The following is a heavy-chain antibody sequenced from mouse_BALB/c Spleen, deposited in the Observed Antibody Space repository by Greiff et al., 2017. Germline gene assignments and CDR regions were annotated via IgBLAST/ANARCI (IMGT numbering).Heavy chain of an antibody. CDR2: IRLKSNNYAT. CDR3: TPLWYYGSSFYAMDY. D-gene: IGHD1-1*01. Sequence: EVQLVESGGGLVQPGGSMKLSCVASGFTFSNYWMNWVRQSPEKGLEWVAEIRLKSNNYATHYAESVKGRFTISRDDSKSSVYLQMNNLRAEDTGIYYCTPLWYYGSSFYAMDYWGQGTSVTVSS. V-gene: IGHV6-6*02. CDR1: GFTFSNYW. J-gene: IGHJ4*01.